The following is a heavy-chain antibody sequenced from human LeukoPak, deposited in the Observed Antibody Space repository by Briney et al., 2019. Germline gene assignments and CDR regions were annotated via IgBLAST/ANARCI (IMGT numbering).Heavy chain of an antibody. V-gene: IGHV5-51*01. CDR1: GYSFTSYW. D-gene: IGHD5-18*01. CDR2: IYPGDSDT. CDR3: VSLGGDTAMSYYFDY. J-gene: IGHJ4*02. Sequence: RGASLQISCQGSGYSFTSYWIGWVRQLPGKGLEWMGIIYPGDSDTRYSPSFQGQVTISADKSISTAYLQWSSLKASDTAMYYCVSLGGDTAMSYYFDYWGQGTLVTVSS.